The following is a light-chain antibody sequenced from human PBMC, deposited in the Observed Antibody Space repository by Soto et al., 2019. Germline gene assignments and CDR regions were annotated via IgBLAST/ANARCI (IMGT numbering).Light chain of an antibody. J-gene: IGKJ5*01. CDR1: QGISNY. Sequence: DIQMTQSPSSLSASVGDRVTITCRASQGISNYLAWYQQKPGKVPKLLIYAASTLQPGVPSRFSGSGSGTDFTLTIRSLQPEDVATYYCQKYNSAPLDTFGQGTRLEIK. V-gene: IGKV1-27*01. CDR3: QKYNSAPLDT. CDR2: AAS.